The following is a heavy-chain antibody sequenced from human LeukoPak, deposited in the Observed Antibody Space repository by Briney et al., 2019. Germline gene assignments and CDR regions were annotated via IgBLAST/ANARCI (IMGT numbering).Heavy chain of an antibody. V-gene: IGHV3-23*01. CDR1: GFTFSSYA. Sequence: PGGSLRLSCAASGFTFSSYAMSWVRQAPGKGLEWVSAISGSGGSTYYADSVKGRFTISRDNSKNTLYLQMNSLRAEDTAVYYCAKDREIMTTFGGVIALFDYWGQGTLVTVSS. CDR2: ISGSGGST. J-gene: IGHJ4*02. D-gene: IGHD3-16*02. CDR3: AKDREIMTTFGGVIALFDY.